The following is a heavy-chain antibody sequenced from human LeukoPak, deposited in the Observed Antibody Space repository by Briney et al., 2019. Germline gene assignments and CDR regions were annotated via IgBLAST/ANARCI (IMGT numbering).Heavy chain of an antibody. J-gene: IGHJ5*02. CDR3: ARVNSSWYVDNWFDP. CDR1: GYTFTSYG. V-gene: IGHV1-18*01. Sequence: ASVKVSCKASGYTFTSYGISWVRQAPGQGLEWMGWISAYNGNTNYAQKLQGGVTMTTDTSTSTAYMELRSLRSEDTAVYYCARVNSSWYVDNWFDPWGQGTLVTVSS. D-gene: IGHD6-13*01. CDR2: ISAYNGNT.